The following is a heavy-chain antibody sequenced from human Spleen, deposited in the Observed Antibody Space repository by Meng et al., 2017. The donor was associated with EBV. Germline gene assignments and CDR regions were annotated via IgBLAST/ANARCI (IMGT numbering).Heavy chain of an antibody. CDR3: ARGPGGSAPLY. J-gene: IGHJ4*02. CDR2: ISSHSDYI. V-gene: IGHV3-21*06. CDR1: GFTFSSYS. Sequence: EVQLVESGGGRVKLGGSLRPSCTASGFTFSSYSMNWVLRAPGKGLEWVSSISSHSDYIYYADSVKGRFTISRDNAKNSLYLQMNSLRAEDAAVYYCARGPGGSAPLYWGQGTLVTVSS. D-gene: IGHD3-16*01.